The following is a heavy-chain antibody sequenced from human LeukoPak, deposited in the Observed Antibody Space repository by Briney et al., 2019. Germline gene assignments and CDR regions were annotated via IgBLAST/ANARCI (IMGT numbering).Heavy chain of an antibody. J-gene: IGHJ5*02. CDR3: ANFGQLAYGNWFDP. V-gene: IGHV4-38-2*02. CDR2: IYHSGRA. D-gene: IGHD6-6*01. CDR1: GYSITSGYY. Sequence: PSETLSLTCTVSGYSITSGYYWAWIRQPPGKGLEWIGNIYHSGRAFYKSALKSRVTMSVEKSKNQFSLNLTSVTAADTAVYYCANFGQLAYGNWFDPWGQGTLVTVSS.